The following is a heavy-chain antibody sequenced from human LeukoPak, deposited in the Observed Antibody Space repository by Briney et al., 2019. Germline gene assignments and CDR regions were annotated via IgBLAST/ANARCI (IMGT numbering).Heavy chain of an antibody. CDR1: GGSFSGYY. CDR2: INHSGST. Sequence: SETLSLTCAVYGGSFSGYYWSWIRQPPGKGLEWIGEINHSGSTNYNPSLKSRVTISVDTSKNQFSLKLSSVTAADTAVYYCASRAAAGHFQHWGQGTLVTVSS. J-gene: IGHJ1*01. CDR3: ASRAAAGHFQH. V-gene: IGHV4-34*01. D-gene: IGHD6-13*01.